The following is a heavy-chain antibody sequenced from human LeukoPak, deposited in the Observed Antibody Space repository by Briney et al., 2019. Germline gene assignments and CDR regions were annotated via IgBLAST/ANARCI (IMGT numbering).Heavy chain of an antibody. CDR3: AKGGPNCSGGSCYYYYYMDV. V-gene: IGHV3-23*01. J-gene: IGHJ6*03. CDR2: ICGSGGST. Sequence: PGGSLRLSCAASGFTYSSYAMSWVRQAPGKGLEWVSAICGSGGSTYYADSVKGRFTISRDNSKNTLYLQMNSLRAEDTAVYYCAKGGPNCSGGSCYYYYYMDVWGKGTTVTVSS. CDR1: GFTYSSYA. D-gene: IGHD2-15*01.